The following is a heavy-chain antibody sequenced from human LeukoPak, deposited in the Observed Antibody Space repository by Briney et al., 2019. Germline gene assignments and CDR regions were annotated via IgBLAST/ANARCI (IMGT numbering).Heavy chain of an antibody. CDR2: FYTSGNT. Sequence: SETLSLTCTVSGGSISSGIYHWSWVRRPAGKGLEWIGRFYTSGNTNYNPSLKSRVTISVDTSTNQFSLNLTSVTAADTAVYYCATQQWGFYYMDVWGKGTTVTVSS. CDR1: GGSISSGIYH. D-gene: IGHD6-19*01. V-gene: IGHV4-61*02. J-gene: IGHJ6*03. CDR3: ATQQWGFYYMDV.